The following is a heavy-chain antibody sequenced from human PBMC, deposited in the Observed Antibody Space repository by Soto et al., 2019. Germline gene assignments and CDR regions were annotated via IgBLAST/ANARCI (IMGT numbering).Heavy chain of an antibody. J-gene: IGHJ6*02. CDR1: GGPLGSYY. CDR2: VFYTGRA. V-gene: IGHV4-59*01. CDR3: ARDGDGRTTTNTHFYTGMDV. Sequence: SETLSLTCTVSGGPLGSYYWSWIRQHPGKGLEWIGYVFYTGRANYNASLKSRVSISLDTSNYQFSLKLSSVTAADTAVYYCARDGDGRTTTNTHFYTGMDVWGQATRLTVSS. D-gene: IGHD1-1*01.